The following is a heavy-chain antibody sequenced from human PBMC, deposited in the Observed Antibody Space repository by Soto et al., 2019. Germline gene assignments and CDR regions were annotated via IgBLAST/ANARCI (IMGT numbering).Heavy chain of an antibody. CDR2: IIPIFGTA. J-gene: IGHJ4*02. CDR1: GGTFSSYA. D-gene: IGHD5-12*01. CDR3: ASPAESCYDYNLWPVY. Sequence: QVQLVQSGAEVKKPGSSVKVSCKASGGTFSSYAISWVRQATGQGLEWMGGIIPIFGTANYAQKFQGRVTITADESTSTAYMELSSLRSEATAVYYCASPAESCYDYNLWPVYCCQGTLVTVSS. V-gene: IGHV1-69*01.